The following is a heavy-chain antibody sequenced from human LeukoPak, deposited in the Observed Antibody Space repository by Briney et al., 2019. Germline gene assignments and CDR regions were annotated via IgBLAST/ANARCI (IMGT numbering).Heavy chain of an antibody. V-gene: IGHV3-21*01. J-gene: IGHJ4*02. CDR3: SRNLSSPIAVAGSDY. Sequence: PGGSLRLSCAASGFTFSNSDMEWVRQAPGKGLEWVSSITPSSTYIYYAESMRGRFTVSRDNAKNSLYLQMNSLTAEDTAVYYCSRNLSSPIAVAGSDYWGQGTLVTVSS. D-gene: IGHD6-19*01. CDR2: ITPSSTYI. CDR1: GFTFSNSD.